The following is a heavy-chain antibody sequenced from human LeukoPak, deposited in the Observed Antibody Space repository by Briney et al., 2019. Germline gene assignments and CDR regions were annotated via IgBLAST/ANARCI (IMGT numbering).Heavy chain of an antibody. J-gene: IGHJ4*02. Sequence: SETLSLTCAVSGGSFSSYYWNWIRQPAGKGLEWIGRIYASGSTNNPSLKSRVTMSLDTSKNQFSLKLSSVTAADTAVYYCARDIGYSVINWGQGTLVTVSS. V-gene: IGHV4-4*07. CDR1: GGSFSSYY. D-gene: IGHD5/OR15-5a*01. CDR2: IYASGST. CDR3: ARDIGYSVIN.